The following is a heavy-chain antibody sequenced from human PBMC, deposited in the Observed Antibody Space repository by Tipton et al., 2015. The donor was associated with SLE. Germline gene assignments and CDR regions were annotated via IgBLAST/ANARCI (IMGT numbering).Heavy chain of an antibody. V-gene: IGHV3-15*05. J-gene: IGHJ6*02. CDR1: GFIFSDAW. CDR3: TRLGGANSYGMDV. Sequence: SLRLSCAASGFIFSDAWMTWVRQAPGKGLEWVGRIKSKSDGETRNYAEPVKGRFIISRDDTDNTLYLQMNRLKTEDTAVYYCTRLGGANSYGMDVWGQGTPVTVSS. D-gene: IGHD4/OR15-4a*01. CDR2: IKSKSDGETR.